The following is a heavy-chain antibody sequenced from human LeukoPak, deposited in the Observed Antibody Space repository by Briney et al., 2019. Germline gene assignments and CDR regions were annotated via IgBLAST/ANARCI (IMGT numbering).Heavy chain of an antibody. V-gene: IGHV4-34*01. J-gene: IGHJ5*01. CDR2: VNYSGSI. CDR1: GGSFSGYY. D-gene: IGHD5-12*01. CDR3: ASYRYGYRGMDS. Sequence: PSETLSLTCRVYGGSFSGYYWSWIRQPPGKGLEWIGEVNYSGSINYKPSLKSRVIISVDTSKNQFSLKLKSVTAADTAVYYCASYRYGYRGMDSWGQGTRVTVSS.